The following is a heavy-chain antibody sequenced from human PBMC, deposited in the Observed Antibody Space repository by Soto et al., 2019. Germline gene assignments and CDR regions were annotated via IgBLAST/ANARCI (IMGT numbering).Heavy chain of an antibody. D-gene: IGHD2-15*01. CDR1: GDSISTVDYF. CDR2: IYKSATT. CDR3: ARGRYCLTGSCFPNWFDS. V-gene: IGHV4-30-4*01. J-gene: IGHJ5*01. Sequence: KPSETLSLTCSVSGDSISTVDYFWGWIRQPPGQTLEYIGYIYKSATTYYNPSFESRVAISLDTSKSQFSLTVTSVTAGDTAVYFCARGRYCLTGSCFPNWFDSWGRGTLVTVSS.